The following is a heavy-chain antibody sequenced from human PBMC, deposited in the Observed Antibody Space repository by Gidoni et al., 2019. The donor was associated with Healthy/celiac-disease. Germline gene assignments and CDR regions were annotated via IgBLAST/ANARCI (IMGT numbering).Heavy chain of an antibody. V-gene: IGHV3-23*01. J-gene: IGHJ4*02. CDR3: AKGSIIVVVPAALQA. CDR2: ISGSGGST. CDR1: GFTFSSYA. Sequence: EVQLLESGGGLVQPGGSLRLSCAASGFTFSSYAMSWVRQAPGKGLEWLSAISGSGGSTYYADSVKGRFTISRDNSKNTLYLQMNSLRAEDTAVYYCAKGSIIVVVPAALQAWGQGTLVTVSS. D-gene: IGHD2-2*01.